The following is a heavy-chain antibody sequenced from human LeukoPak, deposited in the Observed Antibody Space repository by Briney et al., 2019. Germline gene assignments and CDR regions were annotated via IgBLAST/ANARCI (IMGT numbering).Heavy chain of an antibody. CDR1: GDSISSYY. D-gene: IGHD3-22*01. Sequence: SETLSLTCTVSGDSISSYYWSWIRQPPGKGLEWIGYIYYSGSTNYNPSLKSRVTISVDTSKNQFSLKLSSVTAADTAVYYCARSDYDTSKFDLWGRGTLVTVS. V-gene: IGHV4-59*01. J-gene: IGHJ2*01. CDR3: ARSDYDTSKFDL. CDR2: IYYSGST.